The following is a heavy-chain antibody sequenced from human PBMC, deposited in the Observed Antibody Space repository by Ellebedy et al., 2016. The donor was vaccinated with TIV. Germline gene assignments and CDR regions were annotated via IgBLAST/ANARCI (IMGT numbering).Heavy chain of an antibody. V-gene: IGHV3-74*01. J-gene: IGHJ6*02. CDR1: GFTFSERW. D-gene: IGHD2-21*02. CDR3: ARDDSYGLDV. CDR2: INSDGSTT. Sequence: GESLKISCAASGFTFSERWMHWVRQAPGKGLVWVSHINSDGSTTSYAGSVKGRFTTSRDNAKNSLYLQMNSLRAEDTAVYYCARDDSYGLDVWGQGTTVTVSS.